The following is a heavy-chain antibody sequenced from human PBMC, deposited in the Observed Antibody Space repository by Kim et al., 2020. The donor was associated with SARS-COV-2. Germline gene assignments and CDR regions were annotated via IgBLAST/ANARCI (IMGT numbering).Heavy chain of an antibody. CDR2: IRSKAYGGTT. D-gene: IGHD5-12*01. J-gene: IGHJ6*02. V-gene: IGHV3-49*04. CDR1: GFTFGDYD. Sequence: GGSLRLSCTASGFTFGDYDMSWVRQAPGKGLEWVGFIRSKAYGGTTEYAASVKGRFTISRDDSKSIAYLQMNSLKTEDTAVYYCTREPEDYNYYYYYYGMDVWGQGTTVTVSS. CDR3: TREPEDYNYYYYYYGMDV.